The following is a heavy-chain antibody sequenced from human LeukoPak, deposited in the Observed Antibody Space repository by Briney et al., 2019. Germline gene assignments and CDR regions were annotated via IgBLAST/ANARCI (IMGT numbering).Heavy chain of an antibody. Sequence: GGSLRLSCAASGFIVSSNDMSWVRQAPGKGLEWVSYISSSSSTIYYADSVKGRFTISRDNAKNSLYLQMNSLRAEDTAVYYCARDEAVAGYDYWGQGTLVTVSS. CDR1: GFIVSSND. CDR3: ARDEAVAGYDY. CDR2: ISSSSSTI. J-gene: IGHJ4*02. V-gene: IGHV3-48*01. D-gene: IGHD6-19*01.